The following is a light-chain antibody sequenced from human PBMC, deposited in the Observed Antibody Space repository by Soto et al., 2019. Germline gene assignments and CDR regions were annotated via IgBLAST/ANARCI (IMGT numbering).Light chain of an antibody. CDR3: QQYNSFSGT. J-gene: IGKJ4*01. CDR2: GAS. V-gene: IGKV3-20*01. CDR1: QSVSSSY. Sequence: EIVLTQSPGTLSLSPGERATLSCRASQSVSSSYLAWYQQKPGKALRLLIYGASSRATGIPDRFSGSGSGTDFTLTISRLEPEDFATYYCQQYNSFSGTFGGGTKVEMK.